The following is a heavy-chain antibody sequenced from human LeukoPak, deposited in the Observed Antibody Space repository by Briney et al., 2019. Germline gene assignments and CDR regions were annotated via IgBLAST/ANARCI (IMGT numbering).Heavy chain of an antibody. CDR3: ARSYSSPRYYYYYGMDV. D-gene: IGHD6-13*01. Sequence: SETLSLTCTVSGGSFSSYYWGWIRQPPGKGLEWIGSIYYRGSTYYNPSLKSRVTISADTSKNQFYLKLRSVTAADTAVYYCARSYSSPRYYYYYGMDVWGQGTTVTVSS. V-gene: IGHV4-39*01. CDR1: GGSFSSYY. J-gene: IGHJ6*02. CDR2: IYYRGST.